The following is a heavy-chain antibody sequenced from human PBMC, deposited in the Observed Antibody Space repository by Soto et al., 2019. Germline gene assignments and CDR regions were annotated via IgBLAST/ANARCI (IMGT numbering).Heavy chain of an antibody. CDR1: GYTFTGYY. J-gene: IGHJ4*02. CDR3: ARGAGATRGPQDFDY. CDR2: INPNSGGT. D-gene: IGHD1-26*01. Sequence: SVKVSCKASGYTFTGYYMHWVRQAPGQGLEWMGWINPNSGGTNYAQKFQGWVTMSRDTSISTAYMELSRLRSDDTAVYYCARGAGATRGPQDFDYWGQGTLVTVSS. V-gene: IGHV1-2*04.